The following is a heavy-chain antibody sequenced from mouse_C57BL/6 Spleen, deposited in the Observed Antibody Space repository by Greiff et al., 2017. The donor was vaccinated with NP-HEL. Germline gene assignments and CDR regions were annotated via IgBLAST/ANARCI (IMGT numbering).Heavy chain of an antibody. J-gene: IGHJ4*01. CDR2: ISSGGDYI. Sequence: EVKLMESGEGLVKPGGSLKLSCAASGFTFSSYAMSWVRQTPEKRLEWVAYISSGGDYIYYADTVKGRFTISRDNARNTLYLQMSSLKSEDTAMYYCTRDGDYDHAMDYWGQGTSVTVSS. D-gene: IGHD2-4*01. CDR3: TRDGDYDHAMDY. CDR1: GFTFSSYA. V-gene: IGHV5-9-1*02.